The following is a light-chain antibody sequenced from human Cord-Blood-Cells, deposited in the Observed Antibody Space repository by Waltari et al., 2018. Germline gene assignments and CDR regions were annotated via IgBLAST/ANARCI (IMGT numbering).Light chain of an antibody. CDR3: QQYDNLPFT. V-gene: IGKV1-33*01. Sequence: DIQMTQSPSSLSASVGDRVTITCQASQDISNYLNWYQQKPGKVPKLLIYDASNLETGVPSMFSGSGSGTDFTFTISSLQPEDIATYYCQQYDNLPFTFGPGTKVDIK. CDR1: QDISNY. J-gene: IGKJ3*01. CDR2: DAS.